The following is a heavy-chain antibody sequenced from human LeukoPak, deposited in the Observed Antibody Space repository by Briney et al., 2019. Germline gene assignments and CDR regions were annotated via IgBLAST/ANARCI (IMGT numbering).Heavy chain of an antibody. CDR2: IKQDGSQK. V-gene: IGHV3-7*01. J-gene: IGHJ4*02. CDR1: GFTFSSYW. CDR3: ARDRGWPDPYYFDY. Sequence: GGSLRLSCAASGFTFSSYWMSWVRQAPGKGLEWVANIKQDGSQKYYVDSVKGRFSISRDNAKNSLCLQMNSLRAEDTAVYYCARDRGWPDPYYFDYWGQGTLVTVSS. D-gene: IGHD3-10*01.